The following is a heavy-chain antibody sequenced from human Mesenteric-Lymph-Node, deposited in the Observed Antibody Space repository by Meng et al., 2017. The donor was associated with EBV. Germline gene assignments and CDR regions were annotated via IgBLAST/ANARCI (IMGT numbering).Heavy chain of an antibody. CDR1: GVSISSSNW. J-gene: IGHJ1*01. V-gene: IGHV4-4*02. Sequence: LRGSGPGLGNPSGTLSLTCSVSGVSISSSNWWGWVRQPPGKGLQWIGDIYHSGTTNYNPSLKSRLTISVDKSNNHFSLKLTSVTAADTAVYYCARGWGHADYFAEYFHNWGQGTLVTVSS. CDR2: IYHSGTT. CDR3: ARGWGHADYFAEYFHN. D-gene: IGHD4-17*01.